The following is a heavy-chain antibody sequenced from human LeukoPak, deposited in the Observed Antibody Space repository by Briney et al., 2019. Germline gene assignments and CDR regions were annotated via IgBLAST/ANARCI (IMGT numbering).Heavy chain of an antibody. Sequence: GGSLRLSCAASGFSVTTSYMSWVSQAPGKGLEWVSVTYSGGSTSHADSVKGRFTVSRDDSKNMVYLQMNSMRHDDTAVYYCARTYYDYRVGTNYFDYWGQGTLVTVSS. V-gene: IGHV3-66*01. D-gene: IGHD3-3*01. CDR3: ARTYYDYRVGTNYFDY. CDR1: GFSVTTSY. J-gene: IGHJ4*02. CDR2: TYSGGST.